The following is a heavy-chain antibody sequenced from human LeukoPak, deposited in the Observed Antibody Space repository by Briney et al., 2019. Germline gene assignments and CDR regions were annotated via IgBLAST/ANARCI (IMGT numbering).Heavy chain of an antibody. CDR2: IYTSGST. V-gene: IGHV4-4*07. D-gene: IGHD2-8*01. Sequence: PSETLSLTCTVSGGSISSYCWSWIRQPAGKGLEWIGRIYTSGSTNYNPSLKSRVTMSVDTSKNQFSLKLSSVTAADTAVYYCARGEYCTNGVCSMYNWFDPWGQGTLVTVSS. CDR3: ARGEYCTNGVCSMYNWFDP. J-gene: IGHJ5*02. CDR1: GGSISSYC.